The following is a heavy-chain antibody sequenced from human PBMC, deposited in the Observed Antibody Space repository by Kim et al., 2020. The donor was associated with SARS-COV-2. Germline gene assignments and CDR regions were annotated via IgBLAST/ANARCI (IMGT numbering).Heavy chain of an antibody. CDR1: GGSFSGYY. Sequence: SETLSLTCAVYGGSFSGYYWSWIRQPPGKGLEWIGEINHSGSTNYNPSLKSRVTISVDTSKNQFSLKLSSVTAADTAVYYCARALYGDYQDYWYFDLWGRGTLVTVSS. CDR2: INHSGST. J-gene: IGHJ2*01. V-gene: IGHV4-34*01. CDR3: ARALYGDYQDYWYFDL. D-gene: IGHD4-17*01.